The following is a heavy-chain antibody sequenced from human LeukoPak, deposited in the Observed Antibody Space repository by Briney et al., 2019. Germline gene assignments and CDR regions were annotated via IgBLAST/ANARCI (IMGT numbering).Heavy chain of an antibody. CDR3: AKNREQWLVRPANFDY. CDR2: MYDSGGTTSYA. D-gene: IGHD6-19*01. V-gene: IGHV3-23*01. CDR1: GFTLSSYA. J-gene: IGHJ4*02. Sequence: GGSLRLSCEASGFTLSSYAMNWVRQAPGKGLEWVAGMYDSGGTTSYAWYAGSAKGRFTISRDKFKNTLYLQMNSLRAEDTAVYYCAKNREQWLVRPANFDYWGQGILVSVSS.